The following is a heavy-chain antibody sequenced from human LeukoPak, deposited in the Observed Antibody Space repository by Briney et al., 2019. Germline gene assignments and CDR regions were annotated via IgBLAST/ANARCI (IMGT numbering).Heavy chain of an antibody. CDR2: ISNSGENT. V-gene: IGHV3-23*01. J-gene: IGHJ5*02. CDR1: GFTISFSA. Sequence: PGGSLRLSCAASGFTISFSAMSWVRQAPGKGREWVSAISNSGENTHYADSVKGRFTISRDNSKNTLYLQMNSLRAEDTAVYYCAKEYKFDPWGQGTLVTVSS. CDR3: AKEYKFDP. D-gene: IGHD1-1*01.